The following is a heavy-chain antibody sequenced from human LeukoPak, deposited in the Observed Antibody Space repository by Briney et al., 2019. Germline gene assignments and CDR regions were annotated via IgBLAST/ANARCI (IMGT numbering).Heavy chain of an antibody. CDR3: ARGVSGYCSGGSCSPLDYYYMDV. CDR1: GGSISSYY. J-gene: IGHJ6*03. Sequence: KASEALSPTCTVSGGSISSYYWSWIRQPPGKGLEWIGYIYYSGSTNYNPSLKSRVTISVDTSKNQFSLKLSSVTAADTAVYYCARGVSGYCSGGSCSPLDYYYMDVWGKGTTVTVSS. V-gene: IGHV4-59*01. D-gene: IGHD2-15*01. CDR2: IYYSGST.